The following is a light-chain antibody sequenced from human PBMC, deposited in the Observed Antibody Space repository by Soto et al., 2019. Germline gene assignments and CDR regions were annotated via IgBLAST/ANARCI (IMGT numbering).Light chain of an antibody. J-gene: IGLJ3*02. CDR1: SSDVGVYNY. V-gene: IGLV2-14*01. Sequence: QSALTQPASVSGSPGQSITISCTGTSSDVGVYNYVSWYQQHPGKAPKLMIYEVSNRPSGVSNRFSGSKSGNTASLTISGLQAEDEAEYYCSSYTSSSRWVLCGGTKVTV. CDR3: SSYTSSSRWV. CDR2: EVS.